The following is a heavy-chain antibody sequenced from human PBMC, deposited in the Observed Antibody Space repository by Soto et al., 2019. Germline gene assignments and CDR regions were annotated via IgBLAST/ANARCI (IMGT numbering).Heavy chain of an antibody. CDR2: MYKSDRA. CDR1: GASISGFY. CDR3: ARGPLAHSYFDY. Sequence: KTSETLSLTCTVSGASISGFYWSWIRQSAGKGLEWIGRMYKSDRANYNLSLKSRVTMSVDTSRNQFSLKLTSVTAADTAVYFCARGPLAHSYFDYWGQGILVTVSS. J-gene: IGHJ4*02. V-gene: IGHV4-4*07.